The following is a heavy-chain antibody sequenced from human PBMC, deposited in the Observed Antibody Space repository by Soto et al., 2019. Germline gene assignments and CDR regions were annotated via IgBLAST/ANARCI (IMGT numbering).Heavy chain of an antibody. CDR2: ISAYNGNT. V-gene: IGHV1-18*01. D-gene: IGHD2-2*01. CDR3: ARDTEILGYCSSTSCYGDY. Sequence: QVQLVQSGAEVKKPGVSVKVSCKASGYTFTSYGISWVRQAPGQGLEWMGWISAYNGNTNYAQKLQGRVTMTTDTSTSTAYMELRRLRSDDTAVYYCARDTEILGYCSSTSCYGDYWGQGTLVTVSS. J-gene: IGHJ4*02. CDR1: GYTFTSYG.